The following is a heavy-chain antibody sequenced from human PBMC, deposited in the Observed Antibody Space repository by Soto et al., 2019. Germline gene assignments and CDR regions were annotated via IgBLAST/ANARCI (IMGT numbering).Heavy chain of an antibody. D-gene: IGHD4-17*01. Sequence: PGGSLRVSCAASGFTVSSNYMSWVRQAPGKGLEWVSVIYSGGSTYYADSVKGRFTISRDNSKNTLYLQMNSLRAEDTAVYYCARVRTTDDAFDIWGQGTMVTVSS. CDR3: ARVRTTDDAFDI. V-gene: IGHV3-53*01. CDR2: IYSGGST. CDR1: GFTVSSNY. J-gene: IGHJ3*02.